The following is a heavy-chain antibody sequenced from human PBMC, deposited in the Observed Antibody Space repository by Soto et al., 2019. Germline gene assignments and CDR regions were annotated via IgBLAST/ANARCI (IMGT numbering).Heavy chain of an antibody. CDR3: AKGRGGSGSLTPRVDF. Sequence: EVQLLESGGGLVQPGGSLRLSCAASGFTFNNYAMTWVRQAPGKGLEWVSAISGGGDTTSYADSVKGRFTVSRDGSKNTLYLQMCSLRAEDTALYYCAKGRGGSGSLTPRVDFWGQGTWSPSPQ. V-gene: IGHV3-23*01. CDR2: ISGGGDTT. D-gene: IGHD3-10*01. CDR1: GFTFNNYA. J-gene: IGHJ4*02.